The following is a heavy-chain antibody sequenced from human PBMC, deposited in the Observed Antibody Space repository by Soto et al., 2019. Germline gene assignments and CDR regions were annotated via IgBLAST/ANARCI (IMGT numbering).Heavy chain of an antibody. CDR2: INPNSGGT. CDR3: ARDLSMLQPLDY. Sequence: GPVKVSCKASGYTFTGYYMHWVRQAPGQGLEWMGWINPNSGGTNYAQKFQGRVTMTRDTSISTAYMELSRLRSDDTAVYYCARDLSMLQPLDYWGQGTLVTVSS. CDR1: GYTFTGYY. D-gene: IGHD2-8*01. V-gene: IGHV1-2*02. J-gene: IGHJ4*02.